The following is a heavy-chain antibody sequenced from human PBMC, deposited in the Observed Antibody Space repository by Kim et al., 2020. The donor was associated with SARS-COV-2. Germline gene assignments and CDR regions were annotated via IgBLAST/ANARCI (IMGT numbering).Heavy chain of an antibody. Sequence: VSVKSRITINPDTSKNQFSLQLNAVTPEDTAVYYCARDRRIAVAGTSLDYWAQGTLVTVSS. V-gene: IGHV6-1*01. J-gene: IGHJ4*02. CDR3: ARDRRIAVAGTSLDY. D-gene: IGHD6-19*01.